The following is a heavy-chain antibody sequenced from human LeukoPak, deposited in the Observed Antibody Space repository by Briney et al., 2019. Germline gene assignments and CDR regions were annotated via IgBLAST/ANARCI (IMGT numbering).Heavy chain of an antibody. V-gene: IGHV1-2*02. D-gene: IGHD3-22*01. J-gene: IGHJ4*02. Sequence: ASVKVSCKASGYTFTGYYMHWLRQAPGQGLEGMGWINPNSGGTDYAQKFQGRVTMTRDTSITTAYMELSRLRSDDTAVYYCARVGFHYYDSSGYYDYWGQGTLVTVSS. CDR1: GYTFTGYY. CDR2: INPNSGGT. CDR3: ARVGFHYYDSSGYYDY.